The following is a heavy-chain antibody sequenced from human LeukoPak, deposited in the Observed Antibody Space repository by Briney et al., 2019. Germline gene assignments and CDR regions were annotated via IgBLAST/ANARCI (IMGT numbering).Heavy chain of an antibody. CDR1: GFTFSSYW. D-gene: IGHD1-26*01. CDR3: ARAGEVGATRTDY. Sequence: GGSLRPSCAASGFTFSSYWMHWVRQAPGKGLVWVSRINSDGSSTSYADSVKGRFTISRDNAKNTLYLQMNSLRAEDTAVYYCARAGEVGATRTDYWGQGTLVTVSS. J-gene: IGHJ4*02. V-gene: IGHV3-74*01. CDR2: INSDGSST.